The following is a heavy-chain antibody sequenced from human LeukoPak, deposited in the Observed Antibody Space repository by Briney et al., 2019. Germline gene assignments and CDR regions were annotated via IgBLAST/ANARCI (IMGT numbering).Heavy chain of an antibody. Sequence: PSETLSLTCNVSGASISSYYWSWIRQPPGKGLEWIGYIYYSGSTNYNPSLKSRVTISVDTSKNQFSLKLSSVTAADTAVYYCARAGGREYSGSYPNWFDPWGQGTLVTVSS. D-gene: IGHD1-26*01. V-gene: IGHV4-59*01. CDR1: GASISSYY. J-gene: IGHJ5*02. CDR2: IYYSGST. CDR3: ARAGGREYSGSYPNWFDP.